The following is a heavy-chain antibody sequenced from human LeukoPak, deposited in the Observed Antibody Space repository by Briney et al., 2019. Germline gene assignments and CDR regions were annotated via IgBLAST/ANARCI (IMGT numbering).Heavy chain of an antibody. CDR1: GGSISSSNW. J-gene: IGHJ4*02. CDR2: IYHSGST. Sequence: SETLSLTCAVSGGSISSSNWWSWVRQPPGKGLEWIGEIYHSGSTNYNPSLKSRVTISVDKSKNQFSLKLSSVTAADTAVYYCARGEAYPSRAHYFDYWGQGTLVTVPS. V-gene: IGHV4-4*02. CDR3: ARGEAYPSRAHYFDY. D-gene: IGHD1-26*01.